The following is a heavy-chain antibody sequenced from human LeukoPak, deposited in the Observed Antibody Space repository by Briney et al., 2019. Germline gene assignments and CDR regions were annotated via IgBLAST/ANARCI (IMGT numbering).Heavy chain of an antibody. CDR1: GLTISRSW. CDR2: IKEDRGER. Sequence: PGGSLRLSCAASGLTISRSWMSWVRQAPGKGLEWVANIKEDRGERYYVDSVKGRFTISRDNAKNLLYMQMNSLRAEDTAVYYCARGLVGSGCYFDYWGQGTLVIVSS. J-gene: IGHJ4*02. D-gene: IGHD6-19*01. CDR3: ARGLVGSGCYFDY. V-gene: IGHV3-7*05.